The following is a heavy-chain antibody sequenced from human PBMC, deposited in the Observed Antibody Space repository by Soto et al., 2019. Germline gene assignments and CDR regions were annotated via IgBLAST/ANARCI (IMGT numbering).Heavy chain of an antibody. CDR3: SGGDY. CDR2: IYHSGAT. CDR1: GESIDTAGYY. D-gene: IGHD3-16*01. Sequence: QVQLQESGPRLVRPSQTLSLTCTVSGESIDTAGYYWTWIRQRPGRGLEWLGFIYHSGATYYSSSMKSRLSISIDRSQNQFSLKVTSVAAADTAVYFCSGGDYWGQCMLVTVSS. V-gene: IGHV4-31*03. J-gene: IGHJ4*02.